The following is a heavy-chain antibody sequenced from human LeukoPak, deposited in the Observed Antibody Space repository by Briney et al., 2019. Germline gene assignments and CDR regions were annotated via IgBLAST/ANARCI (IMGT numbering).Heavy chain of an antibody. V-gene: IGHV4-34*01. D-gene: IGHD3-10*01. J-gene: IGHJ4*02. CDR3: ARQGYYYGSGSYFPLDY. CDR1: GGSFSGYY. CDR2: INHSGST. Sequence: PSETLSLTCAVYGGSFSGYYWGWIRQPPGKGLEWIGEINHSGSTNYNPSLKSRVTISVDTSKNQFSLKLSSVTAADTAVYYCARQGYYYGSGSYFPLDYWGQGTLVTVSS.